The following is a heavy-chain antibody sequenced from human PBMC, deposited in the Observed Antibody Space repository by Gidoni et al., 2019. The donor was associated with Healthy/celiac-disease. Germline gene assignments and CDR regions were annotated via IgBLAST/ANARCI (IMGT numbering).Heavy chain of an antibody. CDR3: ARDSTYYYDSSGYYGGVYYYYGMDV. J-gene: IGHJ6*02. D-gene: IGHD3-22*01. CDR1: GFPVSTNY. Sequence: EVQLVESGGGLVQPGGSLRLSCAASGFPVSTNYMSWVRQAQGKGLEWVSVIYSGGSTYYEDSVKGRFTISRDNSKNTLYLQMNSLRAEDTAVYYCARDSTYYYDSSGYYGGVYYYYGMDVWGQGTTVTVSS. CDR2: IYSGGST. V-gene: IGHV3-66*02.